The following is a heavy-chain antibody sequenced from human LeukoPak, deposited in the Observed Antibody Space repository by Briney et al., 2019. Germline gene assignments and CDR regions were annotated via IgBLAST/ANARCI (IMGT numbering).Heavy chain of an antibody. CDR1: GFTFSSYS. J-gene: IGHJ4*02. D-gene: IGHD3-16*02. Sequence: GGSLRLSCAASGFTFSSYSMNWVRQAPEKGLEWVSSISSSGSHMYYADSVKGRFTISRDNAKNSLYLQMNSLRAEDTAVYYCARLTFGGVIGFDYWGQGTLVTVSS. V-gene: IGHV3-21*01. CDR2: ISSSGSHM. CDR3: ARLTFGGVIGFDY.